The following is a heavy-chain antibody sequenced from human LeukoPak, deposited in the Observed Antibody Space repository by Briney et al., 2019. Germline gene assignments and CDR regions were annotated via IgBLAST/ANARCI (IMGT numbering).Heavy chain of an antibody. J-gene: IGHJ4*02. D-gene: IGHD2-21*01. V-gene: IGHV1-2*02. Sequence: WASVKVSCKASGYGFSDYYMHWVRQAPGQGLEYMGWINPNSGDNSCAQKFQGRVSMTRDTSITTLYMELTSLRSDDTAVYFCARGGGIQSCGGKTCFRGFVYWGQGTLVTVSS. CDR1: GYGFSDYY. CDR2: INPNSGDN. CDR3: ARGGGIQSCGGKTCFRGFVY.